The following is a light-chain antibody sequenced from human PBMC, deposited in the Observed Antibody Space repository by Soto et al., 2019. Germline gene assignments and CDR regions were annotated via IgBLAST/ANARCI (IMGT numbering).Light chain of an antibody. J-gene: IGKJ4*01. V-gene: IGKV3-20*01. CDR1: QSVSSSY. CDR3: QQYNTYFSLT. Sequence: IVMTQSPGTLVFSPWYRSTLCFRASQSVSSSYLAWYQQKPGQAPRLLIYGASSRATGIPDRFSGSGSGTDFTLTISRLEPEDFASYYCQQYNTYFSLTFGGGTKVDIK. CDR2: GAS.